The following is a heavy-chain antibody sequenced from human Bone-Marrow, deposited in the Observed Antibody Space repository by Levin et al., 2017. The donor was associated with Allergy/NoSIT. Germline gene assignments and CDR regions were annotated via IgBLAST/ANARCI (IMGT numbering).Heavy chain of an antibody. V-gene: IGHV3-9*01. CDR2: ITWNSGNI. CDR3: AKDTSSSWYSGGAFDI. Sequence: LSLTCVASGFTFDDYAMHWVRQTPGKGLEWVSSITWNSGNIGYADSEKGRFTISRDNAKKSLYLQMNSLRAEDTALYYCAKDTSSSWYSGGAFDIWGQGTLVTVS. CDR1: GFTFDDYA. D-gene: IGHD6-13*01. J-gene: IGHJ3*02.